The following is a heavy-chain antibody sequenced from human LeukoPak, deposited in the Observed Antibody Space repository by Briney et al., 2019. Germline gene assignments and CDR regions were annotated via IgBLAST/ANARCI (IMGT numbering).Heavy chain of an antibody. CDR1: GFTFSGYG. CDR3: AKDYTPDGDYVWDYFDC. D-gene: IGHD4-17*01. CDR2: ISRDGSKK. V-gene: IGHV3-30*18. Sequence: PGGSLRLSCAASGFTFSGYGMHWVRQAPRKGLEWVAVISRDGSKKYYADSVKGRFIISRDNSKNTLYLQVDSLRAEDTAVYYCAKDYTPDGDYVWDYFDCWGQGTLVTVSS. J-gene: IGHJ4*02.